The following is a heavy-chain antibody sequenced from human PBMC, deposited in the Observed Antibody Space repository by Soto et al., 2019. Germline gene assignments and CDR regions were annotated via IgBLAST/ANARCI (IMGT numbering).Heavy chain of an antibody. CDR2: IYYSGST. D-gene: IGHD2-15*01. CDR3: ASPYCGGGSSKSGESNWFDP. Sequence: PSETLSLTCTVSNASISSCDYCWSWIRQTPGKGLEWIGYIYYSGSTYYNPSLKRRVTISVDTSKNQCSLKLSSVTAADTAVYYCASPYCGGGSSKSGESNWFDPWGQGTLVTVSS. CDR1: NASISSCDYC. J-gene: IGHJ5*02. V-gene: IGHV4-30-4*01.